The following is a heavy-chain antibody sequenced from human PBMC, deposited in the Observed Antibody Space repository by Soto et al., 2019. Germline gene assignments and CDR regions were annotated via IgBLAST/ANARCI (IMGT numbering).Heavy chain of an antibody. D-gene: IGHD3-10*01. J-gene: IGHJ4*02. Sequence: PWETLSLTCAVYGGSFSGYFWSWIRQPPGKGLEWIGEINHTGSTNYNPSLKSRVTISVGTSKNQFSLKLSSVTAADTAVYFCARGGPLWPFDYWGQGTLLTVSS. CDR2: INHTGST. CDR1: GGSFSGYF. CDR3: ARGGPLWPFDY. V-gene: IGHV4-34*01.